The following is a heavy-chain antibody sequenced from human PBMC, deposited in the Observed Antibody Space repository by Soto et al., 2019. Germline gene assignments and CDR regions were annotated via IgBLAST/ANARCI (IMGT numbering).Heavy chain of an antibody. CDR1: GGSISSGGYY. Sequence: SETLSLTCSVSGGSISSGGYYWSWIRQHPGKGLEWIGYIYYSGSTYYNPSLKSRVTISVDTSKNQFSLKLSSVTAADTAVYYCARGFGSSSVGFFFDYCGQGPLVTVSS. V-gene: IGHV4-31*03. D-gene: IGHD6-6*01. CDR2: IYYSGST. CDR3: ARGFGSSSVGFFFDY. J-gene: IGHJ4*02.